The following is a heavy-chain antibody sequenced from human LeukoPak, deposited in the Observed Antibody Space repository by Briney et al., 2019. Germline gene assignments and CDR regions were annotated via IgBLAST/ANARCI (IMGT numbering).Heavy chain of an antibody. CDR2: INHSGNT. CDR3: ARGGGYSYGYYYGMDV. D-gene: IGHD5-18*01. V-gene: IGHV4-34*01. Sequence: SETLSLTCAVYGGSFSGYYWSWIRQPPGKGLEWIGEINHSGNTNYNPSLKSRVTISVDTSKNQFSLKLSSVTAADTAVYYCARGGGYSYGYYYGMDVWGQGTTVTVSS. CDR1: GGSFSGYY. J-gene: IGHJ6*02.